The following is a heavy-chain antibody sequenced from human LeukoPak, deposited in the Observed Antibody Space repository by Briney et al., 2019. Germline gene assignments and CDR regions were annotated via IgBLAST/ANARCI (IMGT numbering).Heavy chain of an antibody. CDR2: IYYSGST. Sequence: SETLSLTCPFSAGSISSSSYYWGWIRQPPGKGLEWIGSIYYSGSTYYNPSLKSRVTISVDTSKNQFSLKLSSVTAADTAVYYCARLGYCSGGSCLDAFDIWGQGTMVTVSS. J-gene: IGHJ3*02. CDR3: ARLGYCSGGSCLDAFDI. CDR1: AGSISSSSYY. V-gene: IGHV4-39*01. D-gene: IGHD2-15*01.